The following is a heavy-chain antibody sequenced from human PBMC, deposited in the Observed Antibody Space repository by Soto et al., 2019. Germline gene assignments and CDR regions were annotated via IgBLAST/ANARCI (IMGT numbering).Heavy chain of an antibody. Sequence: GESLKISCKGSGYSFTSYWIGWVRQMPGKGLEWMGIIYPGDSDTRYSPSFQGQVTISADKSISTAYLQWSSLKASDTAMYYCARGGEPPNPFDYYYGMDVWGQGTTVTVSS. CDR2: IYPGDSDT. CDR3: ARGGEPPNPFDYYYGMDV. D-gene: IGHD7-27*01. V-gene: IGHV5-51*01. CDR1: GYSFTSYW. J-gene: IGHJ6*02.